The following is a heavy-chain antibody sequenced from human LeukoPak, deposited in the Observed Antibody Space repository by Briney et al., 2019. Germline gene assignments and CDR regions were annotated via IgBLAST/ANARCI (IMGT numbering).Heavy chain of an antibody. CDR3: ARDGKADDAFDI. D-gene: IGHD4-23*01. CDR1: GFTFSSYE. V-gene: IGHV3-66*01. CDR2: IYSGGST. J-gene: IGHJ3*02. Sequence: GGSLRLSCAASGFTFSSYEMNWVRQAPGKGLEWVSVIYSGGSTYYADSVKGRFTISRDNSKNTLYLQMNSLRAEDTAVYYCARDGKADDAFDIWGQGTMVTVSS.